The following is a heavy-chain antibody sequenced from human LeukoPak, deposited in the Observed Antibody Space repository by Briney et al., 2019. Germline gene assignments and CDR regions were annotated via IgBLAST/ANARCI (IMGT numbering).Heavy chain of an antibody. V-gene: IGHV5-51*01. CDR3: ARHVGRITAADTRWFDP. CDR1: GYSFTSQW. Sequence: GESLKISCKGSGYSFTSQWIGWVRQMPGKGLEWMGFIYPGDSDTRYSPSFQGQVTISADKSISTAYLQWNSLKASDTAMYHCARHVGRITAADTRWFDPWGQGTLVTVSS. J-gene: IGHJ5*02. D-gene: IGHD6-13*01. CDR2: IYPGDSDT.